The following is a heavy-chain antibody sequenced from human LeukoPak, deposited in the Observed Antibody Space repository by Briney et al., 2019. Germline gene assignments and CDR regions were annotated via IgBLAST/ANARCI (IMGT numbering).Heavy chain of an antibody. CDR2: ISGSGGST. D-gene: IGHD3-22*01. V-gene: IGHV3-23*01. J-gene: IGHJ4*02. CDR1: GFTFSYYA. CDR3: AKGASEYSDSSGQVDY. Sequence: GGSLRLSCAASGFTFSYYAMSWARQAPGKGLEWVSDISGSGGSTYCTDSVKGRFTISRDNSKNTVCLQMSSLRAEDTAVYYCAKGASEYSDSSGQVDYWGQGTLVTVSS.